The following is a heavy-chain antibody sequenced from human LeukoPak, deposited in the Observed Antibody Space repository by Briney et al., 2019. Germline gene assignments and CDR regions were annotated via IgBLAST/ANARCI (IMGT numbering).Heavy chain of an antibody. V-gene: IGHV3-23*01. CDR2: ISGSGGST. J-gene: IGHJ4*02. CDR1: GYTFSSYA. Sequence: QSGGSLRLSCAVSGYTFSSYAMSWVRQAPGKGLEWVSAISGSGGSTYYADSVKGRFTISRDNSKNTLYLQMNSLRAEDTAVYYCALNGGYSGSYSDYWGQGTLVTVSS. D-gene: IGHD1-26*01. CDR3: ALNGGYSGSYSDY.